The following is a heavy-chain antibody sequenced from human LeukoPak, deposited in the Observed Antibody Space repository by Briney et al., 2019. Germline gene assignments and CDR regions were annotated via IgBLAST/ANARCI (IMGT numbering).Heavy chain of an antibody. CDR3: ERVGSGSYSL. J-gene: IGHJ4*02. Sequence: SETLSLTCTVSGGSISSYYWSWIRQPPGKGLEWIGYIYYSGSTNYNPSLKSRVTISVDTSKNQFSLKLSSVTAADTAVYYCERVGSGSYSLWGQGTLVTVSS. D-gene: IGHD1-26*01. V-gene: IGHV4-59*01. CDR2: IYYSGST. CDR1: GGSISSYY.